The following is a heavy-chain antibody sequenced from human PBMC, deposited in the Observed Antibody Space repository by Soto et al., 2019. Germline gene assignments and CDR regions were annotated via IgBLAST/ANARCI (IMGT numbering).Heavy chain of an antibody. Sequence: GWSLRLSCAASGFTFSGYSINWVRQAPGKGLEWVSHISGSSIYIHYADSVRGRFTISRDNAKNSVYLQMDSLRVEDTAVYYCAREGALKPFSSWGQGALVTVSS. CDR2: ISGSSIYI. CDR1: GFTFSGYS. J-gene: IGHJ5*02. CDR3: AREGALKPFSS. V-gene: IGHV3-21*01.